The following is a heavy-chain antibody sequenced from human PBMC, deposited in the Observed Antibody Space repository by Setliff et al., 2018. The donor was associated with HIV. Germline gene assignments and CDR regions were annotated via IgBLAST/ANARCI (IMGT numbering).Heavy chain of an antibody. V-gene: IGHV1-69*13. CDR3: ARDQTGVAAAAFGGGSAWSDEGFDI. CDR2: IIPMYNIP. CDR1: GGTLSNYV. Sequence: SVKVACKTSGGTLSNYVITWVRQAPGQGLEWMGMIIPMYNIPAYAQKFQGRVTFTADESTSTAYMELSSLSSEDTAVYYCARDQTGVAAAAFGGGSAWSDEGFDIWGQGTMVTVSS. D-gene: IGHD6-13*01. J-gene: IGHJ3*02.